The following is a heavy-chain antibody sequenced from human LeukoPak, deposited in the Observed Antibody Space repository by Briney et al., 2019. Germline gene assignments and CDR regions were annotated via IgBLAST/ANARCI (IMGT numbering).Heavy chain of an antibody. V-gene: IGHV3-23*01. Sequence: GGSLRLSCAASGFTFSSYAMSWVRQAPGKGLEWVSAISGSGGSTYYADSVKGRFTISRDNSKNTLYLQMNSLRAEDTAVYYCAKAPGGSSGWYFWFDPWGQGTLVTVSS. D-gene: IGHD6-19*01. J-gene: IGHJ5*02. CDR3: AKAPGGSSGWYFWFDP. CDR2: ISGSGGST. CDR1: GFTFSSYA.